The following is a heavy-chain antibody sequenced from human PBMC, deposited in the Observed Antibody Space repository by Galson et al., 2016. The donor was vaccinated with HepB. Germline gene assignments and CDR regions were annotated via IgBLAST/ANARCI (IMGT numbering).Heavy chain of an antibody. CDR3: AKAARLYYFDY. CDR2: ISGSGYNT. D-gene: IGHD2-21*02. J-gene: IGHJ4*02. Sequence: SLRLSCAASGFTFSTYAMSWVRQAPGKGLEWVSAISGSGYNTYYADSVKGRFTISRDNSKNKLYLQMNSLRAEDTAVYYCAKAARLYYFDYWGQGTLVTVSS. CDR1: GFTFSTYA. V-gene: IGHV3-23*01.